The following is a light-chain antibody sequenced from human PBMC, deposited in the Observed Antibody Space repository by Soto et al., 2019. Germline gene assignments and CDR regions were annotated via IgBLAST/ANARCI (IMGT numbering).Light chain of an antibody. CDR1: QSVSRY. CDR2: DAS. V-gene: IGKV3-11*01. CDR3: QQRSNWPLLT. Sequence: EIVLTQSPATLSLSPGERATLSCWASQSVSRYLAWYQQKPGQAPRLLIYDASSRATGIPARFSGSGSGTDFTLIISSIEPADFAVYYCQQRSNWPLLTFGGGTKVEIK. J-gene: IGKJ4*01.